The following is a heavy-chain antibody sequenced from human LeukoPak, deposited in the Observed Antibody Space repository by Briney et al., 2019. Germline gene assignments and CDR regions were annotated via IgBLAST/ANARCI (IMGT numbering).Heavy chain of an antibody. Sequence: GGSLRLSCAASGITFDDYAMHWVRQAPGKGLEWVSLISGDGVDTHYADSVKGRFTIPRDNNKSSLYLQMNSLITEDTALYYCGKDPSRAMAMAFDIWGQGTMVTVSS. D-gene: IGHD5-24*01. CDR1: GITFDDYA. J-gene: IGHJ3*02. CDR3: GKDPSRAMAMAFDI. CDR2: ISGDGVDT. V-gene: IGHV3-43*02.